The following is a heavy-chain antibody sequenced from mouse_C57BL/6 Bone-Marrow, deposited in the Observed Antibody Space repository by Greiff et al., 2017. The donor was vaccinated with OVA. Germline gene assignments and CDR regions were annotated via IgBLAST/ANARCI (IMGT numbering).Heavy chain of an antibody. J-gene: IGHJ1*03. V-gene: IGHV1-87*01. Sequence: QVQLQQSGPELARPWASVKISCQAFFTFFRRVPLAIRVTNSWMQRVKQRTGQGLGWIGAFSSGNGDTNYNQKFKGKATLTADKASSTAYMQLSSLTSEDSAVYYCAGVGNYDSWYFDVWGTGTTVTVSS. D-gene: IGHD2-1*01. CDR1: FTFFRRVP. CDR2: GQGLGWIG. CDR3: SEDSAVYYCAGVGNYDSWYFDV.